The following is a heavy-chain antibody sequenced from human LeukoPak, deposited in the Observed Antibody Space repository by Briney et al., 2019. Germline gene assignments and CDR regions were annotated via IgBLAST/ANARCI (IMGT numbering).Heavy chain of an antibody. V-gene: IGHV4-34*01. CDR1: GGSFSGYY. CDR3: ARERGDYYDSSGHYRGYFDY. CDR2: INHSGST. Sequence: SETLSLTCAVYGGSFSGYYWSWIRQPPGKGLEWIGEINHSGSTNYNPSLKSRVTISVDTSKNQFSLKLSSVTAADTAVYYCARERGDYYDSSGHYRGYFDYWGQGTLVTVSS. J-gene: IGHJ4*02. D-gene: IGHD3-22*01.